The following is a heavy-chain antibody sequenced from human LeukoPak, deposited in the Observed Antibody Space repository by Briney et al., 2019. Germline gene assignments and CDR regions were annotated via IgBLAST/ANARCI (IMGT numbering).Heavy chain of an antibody. CDR1: VGTFSSYA. V-gene: IGHV1-69*04. Sequence: SVKVSSKPSVGTFSSYAISWVRQAPGQGLAWMGRIIPILGIANYAQKFQGRVTITADKSTSTAYMELSSLRSEDTAVYYCARVGDSSGYYDYWGQGTLVTVSS. D-gene: IGHD3-22*01. J-gene: IGHJ4*02. CDR3: ARVGDSSGYYDY. CDR2: IIPILGIA.